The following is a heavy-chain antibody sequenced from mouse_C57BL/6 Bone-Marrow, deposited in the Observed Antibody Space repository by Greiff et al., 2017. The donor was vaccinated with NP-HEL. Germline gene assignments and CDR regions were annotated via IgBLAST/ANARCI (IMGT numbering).Heavy chain of an antibody. Sequence: VQLQQSGAELARPGASVKLSCKASGYTFTSYGISWVKQRTGPGLAWIGEIHPRSGNTYYNEKFTGKGPRTADKSSSTAYMELRSLTSEDSAVYFCADAFYYGSSSWFAYWGQGTLVTVSA. CDR1: GYTFTSYG. CDR2: IHPRSGNT. D-gene: IGHD1-1*01. V-gene: IGHV1-81*01. CDR3: ADAFYYGSSSWFAY. J-gene: IGHJ3*01.